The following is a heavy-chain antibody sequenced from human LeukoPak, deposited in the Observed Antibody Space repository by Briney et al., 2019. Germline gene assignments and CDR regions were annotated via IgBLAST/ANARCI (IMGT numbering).Heavy chain of an antibody. V-gene: IGHV3-7*01. CDR1: GFTFSSYW. CDR3: ARGHTAVTRHFDF. Sequence: PGGSLRLSCAASGFTFSSYWMSWVRQAPGKGLEWVANIKQDGSEKYYVDSVKGRFTISRDNAKNSLYLQMNSLRGGDTAVYYCARGHTAVTRHFDFWGQGTLVTVSS. CDR2: IKQDGSEK. J-gene: IGHJ4*02. D-gene: IGHD4-17*01.